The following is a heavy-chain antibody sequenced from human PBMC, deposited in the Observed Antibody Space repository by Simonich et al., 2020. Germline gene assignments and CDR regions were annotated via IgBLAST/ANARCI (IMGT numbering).Heavy chain of an antibody. CDR2: INPNSGCT. V-gene: IGHV1-2*02. J-gene: IGHJ5*02. CDR3: AREEANGYSSSWNWFDP. Sequence: QVQLVQSGAEVKKPGASVKVSCKASGYTFTGYYMHWVRKAPGQGISRIGWINPNSGCTNYAQKSQGRVTMTRDTSISTAYMELSRLRSDDTAVYYCAREEANGYSSSWNWFDPWGQGTLVTVSS. D-gene: IGHD6-13*01. CDR1: GYTFTGYY.